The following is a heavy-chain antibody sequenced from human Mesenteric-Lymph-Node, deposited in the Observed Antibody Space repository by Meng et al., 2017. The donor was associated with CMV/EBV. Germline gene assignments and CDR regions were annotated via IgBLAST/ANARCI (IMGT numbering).Heavy chain of an antibody. CDR2: IYYSGST. CDR3: ARESYSSNWFYDY. V-gene: IGHV4-31*11. D-gene: IGHD6-13*01. J-gene: IGHJ4*02. Sequence: SETLSLTCAVSGGSISSDDYYWSWIRQPPGKGLEWIGYIYYSGSTYYNPSLKSRVTISVDTSKNHFSLKVSSVTAADTAVYYCARESYSSNWFYDYWGQGTLVTVSS. CDR1: GGSISSDDYY.